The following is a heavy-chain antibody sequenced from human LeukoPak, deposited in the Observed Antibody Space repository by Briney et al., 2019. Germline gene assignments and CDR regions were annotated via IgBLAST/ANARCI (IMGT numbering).Heavy chain of an antibody. J-gene: IGHJ6*02. V-gene: IGHV1-2*02. CDR1: GYDFTCYY. CDR2: SNPNSGGT. Sequence: ASVQVSFKASGYDFTCYYMHWVRPAPGQGSEWMGWSNPNSGGTNYAQKFQGRVTMTRDTSISTAYMELSRLRSDDTAVYYCAREEPIFGEFNYYGMDVWGQGTTVTVSS. D-gene: IGHD3-10*02. CDR3: AREEPIFGEFNYYGMDV.